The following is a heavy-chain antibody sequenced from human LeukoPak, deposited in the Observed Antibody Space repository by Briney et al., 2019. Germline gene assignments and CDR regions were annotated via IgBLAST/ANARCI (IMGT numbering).Heavy chain of an antibody. D-gene: IGHD2-2*01. Sequence: ASVKVSCKASGYTFTSYDINWVRQATGQGLEWVGWMNPNSGNTGYAQKFQGRVTITRNTSISTAYMELSSLRSEHTAVYYCARLSLSCSSTSCYEWFDPWGQGTLVTVSS. CDR1: GYTFTSYD. CDR3: ARLSLSCSSTSCYEWFDP. J-gene: IGHJ5*02. CDR2: MNPNSGNT. V-gene: IGHV1-8*03.